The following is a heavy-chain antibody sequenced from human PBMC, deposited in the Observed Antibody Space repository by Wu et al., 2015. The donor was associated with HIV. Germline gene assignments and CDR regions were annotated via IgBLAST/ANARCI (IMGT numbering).Heavy chain of an antibody. CDR1: GGTLSHYE. D-gene: IGHD6-13*01. CDR2: IIPMFGTL. V-gene: IGHV1-69*12. J-gene: IGHJ3*02. CDR3: ARAIAGIAANGAFDI. Sequence: QVQLVQSGAEVKKPGSSVKVSCKASGGTLSHYEISWMRQAPGQGLEWMGGIIPMFGTLNYAQKFKGRVTITADESTSTAYMELSSLRSEDTAVYYCARAIAGIAANGAFDIWGQGTMVTVSS.